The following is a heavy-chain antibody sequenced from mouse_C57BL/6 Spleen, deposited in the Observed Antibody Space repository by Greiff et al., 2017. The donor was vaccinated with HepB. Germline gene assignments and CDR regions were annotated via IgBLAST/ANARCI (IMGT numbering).Heavy chain of an antibody. J-gene: IGHJ2*01. V-gene: IGHV1-81*01. CDR3: AREENYGNYAFDY. CDR2: IYPRSGNT. D-gene: IGHD2-1*01. Sequence: VQLQESGAELARPGASVKLSCKASGYTFTSYGISWVKQRTGQGLEWIGEIYPRSGNTYYNEKFKGKATLTADKSSSTAYMELRSLTSEDSAVYFCAREENYGNYAFDYWGQGTTLTVSS. CDR1: GYTFTSYG.